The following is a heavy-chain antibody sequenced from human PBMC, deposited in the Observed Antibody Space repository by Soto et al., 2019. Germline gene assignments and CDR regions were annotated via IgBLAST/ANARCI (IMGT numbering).Heavy chain of an antibody. CDR3: AREPKPFMTGYYDL. CDR2: ISSTGSKT. CDR1: GFSMSNHA. D-gene: IGHD3-9*01. Sequence: EARLLESGGGLVQPGGSLRLSCVVSGFSMSNHALTWVRQAPGKGLEWVSSISSTGSKTYYADSIKGRFTISRDNSKSTVFLQMNSLRPDDMAFYFCAREPKPFMTGYYDLWGQGTLVTVSS. J-gene: IGHJ4*02. V-gene: IGHV3-23*01.